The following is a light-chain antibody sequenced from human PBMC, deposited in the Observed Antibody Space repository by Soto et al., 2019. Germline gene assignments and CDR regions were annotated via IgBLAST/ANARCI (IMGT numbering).Light chain of an antibody. CDR1: QTVGVY. Sequence: EIVLTQSPATLSLSPGERATLSCRASQTVGVYLAWYQQNAGQAPRLLIYNASNRATGIPARCSSSGSGTDFPPTSSSLEAEDLAVYYCQQRSNWPLTFGGGTRVEIK. J-gene: IGKJ4*01. CDR2: NAS. CDR3: QQRSNWPLT. V-gene: IGKV3-11*01.